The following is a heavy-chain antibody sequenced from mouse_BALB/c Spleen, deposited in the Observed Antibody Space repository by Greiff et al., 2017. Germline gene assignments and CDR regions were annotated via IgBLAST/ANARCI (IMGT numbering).Heavy chain of an antibody. J-gene: IGHJ2*01. Sequence: VQLQQSGPELMKPGASVKISCKASGYSFTSYYMHWVKQSHGKSLEWIGYIDPFNGGTSYNQKFKGKATLTVDKSSSTAYMHLSSLTSEDSAVFYCARCPITTADFDYGGHGTTLTVSS. D-gene: IGHD1-2*01. V-gene: IGHV1S135*01. CDR1: GYSFTSYY. CDR2: IDPFNGGT. CDR3: ARCPITTADFDY.